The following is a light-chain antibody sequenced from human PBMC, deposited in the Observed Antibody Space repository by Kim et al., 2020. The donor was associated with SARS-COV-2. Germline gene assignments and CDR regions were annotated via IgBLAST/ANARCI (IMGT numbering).Light chain of an antibody. Sequence: DIQMTQSPSSLSASVGDRVTITCRASEDFSDYLAWFQQKPGKAPKSLIYAATRLHSGVPSRFSGSGSGTEFTLTISNLQPEDFATYYCQRYQFYQWTFGQGTKLEI. CDR1: EDFSDY. V-gene: IGKV1-16*01. CDR2: AAT. CDR3: QRYQFYQWT. J-gene: IGKJ2*02.